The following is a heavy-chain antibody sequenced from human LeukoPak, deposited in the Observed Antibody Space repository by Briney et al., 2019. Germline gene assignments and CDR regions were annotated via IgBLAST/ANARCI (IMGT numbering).Heavy chain of an antibody. CDR3: ARDIRGILGSYYDTFDY. D-gene: IGHD1-26*01. CDR1: GFTFSDYY. Sequence: PGGSLRLSCAASGFTFSDYYMSWIRQAPGKGLEWVSYISSSGSTIYYADSVKGRFTISRDNAKNSLYLQMNSLRAENTAVYYCARDIRGILGSYYDTFDYWGQGTLVTVSS. V-gene: IGHV3-11*01. J-gene: IGHJ4*02. CDR2: ISSSGSTI.